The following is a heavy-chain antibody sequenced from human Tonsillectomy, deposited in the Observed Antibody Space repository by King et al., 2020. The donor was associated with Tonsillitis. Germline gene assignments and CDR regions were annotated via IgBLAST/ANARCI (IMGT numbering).Heavy chain of an antibody. D-gene: IGHD1-1*01. J-gene: IGHJ3*02. CDR3: VAGGRGNNCAFDI. Sequence: VQLVESGGALVQPGGSLRLSCAASGFTFSSYSMTWVRQAPGKGLEWLSTITTDGADTYYTDSVRGRFTISRANSKNTMYLQMNSHKAEDTGVHYCVAGGRGNNCAFDIWGQGTLVSVSS. CDR1: GFTFSSYS. CDR2: ITTDGADT. V-gene: IGHV3-23*04.